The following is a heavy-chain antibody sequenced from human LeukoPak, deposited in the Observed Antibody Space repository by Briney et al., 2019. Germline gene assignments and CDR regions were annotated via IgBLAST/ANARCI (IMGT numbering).Heavy chain of an antibody. D-gene: IGHD6-19*01. CDR3: AKDLTSGWGRFDY. CDR1: GFTFTSYV. V-gene: IGHV3-23*01. J-gene: IGHJ4*02. Sequence: PGGSLRLSCAASGFTFTSYVVSWVRQAPGKGLEWVSSISGGGGTTYDADSVGGRFTISRDNSKNTLYLQMNSLRAEDTAVYYCAKDLTSGWGRFDYWGQGTLVTVSS. CDR2: ISGGGGTT.